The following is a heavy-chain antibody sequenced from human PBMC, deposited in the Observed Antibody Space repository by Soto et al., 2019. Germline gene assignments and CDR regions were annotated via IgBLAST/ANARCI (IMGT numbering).Heavy chain of an antibody. V-gene: IGHV3-33*01. Sequence: QVQLVESGGGVGQPGTSLRLSCVTSGFTFSNYGMHWVRQAPGKGLEWVAVIWYDGSDKYYADSVKGRFTIFRDNSRNTLYLQMNSLRAEDTAIYYCARDQGDGWGQGTLVTVSS. J-gene: IGHJ4*02. CDR2: IWYDGSDK. CDR1: GFTFSNYG. D-gene: IGHD2-21*02. CDR3: ARDQGDG.